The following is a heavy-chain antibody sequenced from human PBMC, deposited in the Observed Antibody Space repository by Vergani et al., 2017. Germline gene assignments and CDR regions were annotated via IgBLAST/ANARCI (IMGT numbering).Heavy chain of an antibody. Sequence: QVQLVQSGAEVKKPGSSVRVSCKAAGGTFSSYTISGVRQAPGQGLGWLGRNIPILGLANYAQTFQGRVTITPDKSTSTAYMARSSMRSDDTAVYCCARSPKIFGVPGPCYYVDVWDRATTVGVS. CDR2: NIPILGLA. J-gene: IGHJ6*03. D-gene: IGHD3-3*01. CDR3: ARSPKIFGVPGPCYYVDV. CDR1: GGTFSSYT. V-gene: IGHV1-69*02.